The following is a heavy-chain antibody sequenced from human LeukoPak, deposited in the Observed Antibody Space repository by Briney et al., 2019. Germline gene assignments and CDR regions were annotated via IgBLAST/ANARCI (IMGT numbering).Heavy chain of an antibody. CDR2: IYSGGGT. J-gene: IGHJ4*02. Sequence: GGSLRLSCVGSGFTVSSTYMTWVRQAPGKGLEWVSAIYSGGGTFYVGSVKGRFTISRDSFKNILYLQMNSLRAEDTALYYCARGPGGYYDYWGQGTLVTVSS. D-gene: IGHD3-10*01. CDR3: ARGPGGYYDY. CDR1: GFTVSSTY. V-gene: IGHV3-53*01.